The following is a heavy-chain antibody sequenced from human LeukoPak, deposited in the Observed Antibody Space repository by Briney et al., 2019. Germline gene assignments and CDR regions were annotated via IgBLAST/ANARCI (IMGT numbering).Heavy chain of an antibody. CDR3: ARSFFVVVPAATSRYYYYYMDV. D-gene: IGHD2-2*01. CDR2: IIPIFGTA. J-gene: IGHJ6*03. V-gene: IGHV1-69*05. CDR1: GYTFTSYG. Sequence: SVKVSCKASGYTFTSYGISWVRQAPGQGLEWMGGIIPIFGTANYAQKFQGRVSITTDESTSTAYMELSSLRSEDTAVYYCARSFFVVVPAATSRYYYYYMDVWGKGTTVTVSS.